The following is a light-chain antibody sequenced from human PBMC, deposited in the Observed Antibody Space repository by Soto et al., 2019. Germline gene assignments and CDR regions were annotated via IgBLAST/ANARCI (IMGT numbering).Light chain of an antibody. CDR3: QQYGTSAMYT. CDR1: QSVSSSY. V-gene: IGKV3-20*01. CDR2: GAS. Sequence: EIVLTQSPGTLSLSPGERATLSCRASQSVSSSYLAWYQQKPGQAPRLLIHGASSRATGIPDRFSGSGSGTDFTLTISRLEPEDFAVDYCQQYGTSAMYTFGQGTKLEIK. J-gene: IGKJ2*01.